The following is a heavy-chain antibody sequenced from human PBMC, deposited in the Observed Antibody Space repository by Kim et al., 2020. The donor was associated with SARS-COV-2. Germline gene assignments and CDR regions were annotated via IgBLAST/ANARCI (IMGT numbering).Heavy chain of an antibody. CDR3: AAGAPGH. CDR2: INHSGSS. Sequence: SETLSLTCAVYGVSFSDFQWSWIRQTPEKGLEWIGEINHSGSSSCNPSLKSRVSMSVDTSKNQFSLKVKSVTAADTAVYYCAAGAPGHWGQGTVVTVSS. V-gene: IGHV4-34*01. CDR1: GVSFSDFQ. J-gene: IGHJ1*01.